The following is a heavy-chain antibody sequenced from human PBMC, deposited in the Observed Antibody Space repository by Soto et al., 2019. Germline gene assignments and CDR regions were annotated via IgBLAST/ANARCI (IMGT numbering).Heavy chain of an antibody. D-gene: IGHD5-12*01. CDR2: ISGSGYIT. CDR3: AKDHAVYSGYDNYYGMDV. V-gene: IGHV3-23*01. Sequence: EVQLLESGGGLEQPGGSLRLSCAASGFTFSTYAMSWVRQAPGKGLEWVSGISGSGYITYYADSVKGRFSISRDNSKNTLYLQMNSLRVEDTALYYCAKDHAVYSGYDNYYGMDVWGQGTTVTVSS. CDR1: GFTFSTYA. J-gene: IGHJ6*02.